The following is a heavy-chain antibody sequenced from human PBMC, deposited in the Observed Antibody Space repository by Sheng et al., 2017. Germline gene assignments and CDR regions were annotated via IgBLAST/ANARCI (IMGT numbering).Heavy chain of an antibody. CDR3: ARSSYDRVPAAIAGFDY. CDR1: GGSISSYY. V-gene: IGHV4-4*07. D-gene: IGHD2-2*01. CDR2: IYTSGST. Sequence: QVQLQESGPGLVKPSETLSLTCTVSGGSISSYYWSWIRQPAGKGLEWIGRIYTSGSTNYNPSLKSRVTMSVDTSKNQFSLKLSSVTAADTAVYYCARSSYDRVPAAIAGFDYWGQGTLVTVSS. J-gene: IGHJ4*02.